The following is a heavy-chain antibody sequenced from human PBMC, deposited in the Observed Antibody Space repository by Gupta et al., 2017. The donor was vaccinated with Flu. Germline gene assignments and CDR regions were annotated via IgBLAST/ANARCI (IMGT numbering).Heavy chain of an antibody. CDR3: ARGGQYQLPRENY. Sequence: RQAPGKGLGLLEIIWYDGSNKYYADSVKGRFTISRDNSKNTLFLQMNSLRAEDTAVYYCARGGQYQLPRENYWGQGTLVTVSS. CDR2: IWYDGSNK. D-gene: IGHD2-2*01. V-gene: IGHV3-33*01. J-gene: IGHJ4*02.